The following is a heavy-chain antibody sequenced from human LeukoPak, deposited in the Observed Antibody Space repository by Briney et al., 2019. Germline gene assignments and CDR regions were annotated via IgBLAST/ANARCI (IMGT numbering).Heavy chain of an antibody. CDR3: ARSEEYYYDSSGYYRKWQIRTNYYYGTDV. CDR2: IIPIFGTA. Sequence: ASVKVSCKASGGTFSSYAISWVRQAPGQGLEWMGGIIPIFGTANYAQKFQGRVTITADESTSTAYMELSSLRSEDTAVYYCARSEEYYYDSSGYYRKWQIRTNYYYGTDVWGQGTTVTVSS. D-gene: IGHD3-22*01. V-gene: IGHV1-69*13. J-gene: IGHJ6*02. CDR1: GGTFSSYA.